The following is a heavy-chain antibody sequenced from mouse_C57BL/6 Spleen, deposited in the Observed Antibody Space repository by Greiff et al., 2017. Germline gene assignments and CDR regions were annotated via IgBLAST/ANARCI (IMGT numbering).Heavy chain of an antibody. D-gene: IGHD2-2*01. CDR2: IYPGSGNT. Sequence: QVHVKQSGAELVRPGASVKLSCKASGYTFTDYYINWVKQRPGQGLEWIARIYPGSGNTYYNEKFKGKATLTAEKSSSTAYMQLSSLTSEDSAVYFCARSGIYGYYYFDYWGQGTTLTVSS. J-gene: IGHJ2*01. CDR1: GYTFTDYY. V-gene: IGHV1-76*01. CDR3: ARSGIYGYYYFDY.